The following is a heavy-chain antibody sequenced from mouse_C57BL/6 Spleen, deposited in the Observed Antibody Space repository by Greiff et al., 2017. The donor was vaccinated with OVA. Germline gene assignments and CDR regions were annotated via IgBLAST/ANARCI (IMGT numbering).Heavy chain of an antibody. V-gene: IGHV1-62-2*01. D-gene: IGHD1-1*01. J-gene: IGHJ4*01. CDR1: GYTFTEYT. CDR3: ARHETPNNYYGFYAMDY. Sequence: VQLQQSGAELVKPGASVKLSCKASGYTFTEYTIHWVKQRSGQGLEWIGWFYPGSGSIKYNEKFKDKATLTADKSSSTVYMELSRLTSEDSAVYFCARHETPNNYYGFYAMDYWGQGTSVTVAS. CDR2: FYPGSGSI.